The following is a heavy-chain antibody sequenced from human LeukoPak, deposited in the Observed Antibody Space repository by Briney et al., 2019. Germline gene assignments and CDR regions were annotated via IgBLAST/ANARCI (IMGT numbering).Heavy chain of an antibody. Sequence: SETLSLTCAVYGGSFSGYYWSWIRQPPGKGLEWIGEINHSGSTNYNPSLKSRVTTSVDTSKNQFSLKLSSVTAADTAVYYCARAFGWNDAFDIWGQGTMVTVSS. V-gene: IGHV4-34*01. CDR2: INHSGST. J-gene: IGHJ3*02. D-gene: IGHD3-16*01. CDR1: GGSFSGYY. CDR3: ARAFGWNDAFDI.